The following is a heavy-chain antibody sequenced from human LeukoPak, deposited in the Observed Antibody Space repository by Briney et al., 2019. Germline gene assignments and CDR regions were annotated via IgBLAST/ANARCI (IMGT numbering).Heavy chain of an antibody. V-gene: IGHV3-23*01. CDR2: ISGSSDIT. J-gene: IGHJ4*02. CDR1: GFTFKNYA. D-gene: IGHD6-19*01. Sequence: GGSLRLSCAASGFTFKNYAMSWVRQAPGKGLAWVSGISGSSDITYYTDSVKGRFTISIDNSKHTLYLQMHSLRVDDTAVYYCAKDEEQWLVRGLGFWGQGTLVTVSS. CDR3: AKDEEQWLVRGLGF.